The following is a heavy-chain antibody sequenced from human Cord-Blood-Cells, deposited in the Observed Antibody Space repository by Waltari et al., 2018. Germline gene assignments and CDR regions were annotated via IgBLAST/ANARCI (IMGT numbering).Heavy chain of an antibody. CDR3: ARVQLERRNWFDP. J-gene: IGHJ5*02. V-gene: IGHV1-69*09. CDR2: IIPILGIA. CDR1: GGTFLSYA. Sequence: QVQLVHSGAEVKKPGSSVKVSCKASGGTFLSYAISWVRQAPGQGLEWMGRIIPILGIANYAQKFQGRVTITADKSTSTAYMELSSLRSEDTAVYYCARVQLERRNWFDPWGQGTLVTVSS. D-gene: IGHD1-1*01.